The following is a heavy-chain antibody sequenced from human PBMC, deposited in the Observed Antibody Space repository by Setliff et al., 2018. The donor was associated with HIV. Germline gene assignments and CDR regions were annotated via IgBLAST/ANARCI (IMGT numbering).Heavy chain of an antibody. CDR2: IIPHFDAP. Sequence: WASVKVSCKASGGTFTSSAISWVRQARGQGLEWMGAIIPHFDAPQYAQKSQGRVTITADQSTSTAYMELSGLTSEDTAAYYCASPRLDWSFSHFDYWGQGTPVTVSS. V-gene: IGHV1-69*13. D-gene: IGHD3-9*01. CDR1: GGTFTSSA. CDR3: ASPRLDWSFSHFDY. J-gene: IGHJ4*02.